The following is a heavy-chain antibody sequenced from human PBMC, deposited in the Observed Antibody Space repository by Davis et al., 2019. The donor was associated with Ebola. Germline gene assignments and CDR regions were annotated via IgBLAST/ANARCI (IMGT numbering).Heavy chain of an antibody. J-gene: IGHJ4*02. CDR3: ARSSGWYFFDY. Sequence: SETLSLTCAVSGDSISSHFWWRWLRQSPGKGLEWIAEISHSDTTKHNPSLKGRVTISVDKSNNQLYLNVNSVTAADSAVYYCARSSGWYFFDYWGQGTLVTVSS. CDR2: ISHSDTT. CDR1: GDSISSHFW. D-gene: IGHD6-19*01. V-gene: IGHV4-4*02.